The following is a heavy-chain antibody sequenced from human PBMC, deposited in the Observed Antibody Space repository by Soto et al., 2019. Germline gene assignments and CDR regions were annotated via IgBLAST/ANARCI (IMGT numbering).Heavy chain of an antibody. CDR3: ASARHIGP. D-gene: IGHD2-21*01. Sequence: WGSLRLSCAASGFTFINYWIIWVRHSPLKGLEWVANIKQDGSESNYADSVKGRFTISRDNAENSLYLQMTSLRAEDTAVYYCASARHIGPWGQGTLVTVSS. J-gene: IGHJ5*02. V-gene: IGHV3-7*01. CDR2: IKQDGSES. CDR1: GFTFINYW.